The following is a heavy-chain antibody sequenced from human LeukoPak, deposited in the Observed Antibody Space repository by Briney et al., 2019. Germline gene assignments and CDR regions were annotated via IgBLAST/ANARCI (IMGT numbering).Heavy chain of an antibody. D-gene: IGHD1-1*01. CDR3: ARTWGNWNGFAFDI. J-gene: IGHJ3*02. CDR1: GYTFTSYG. CDR2: ISAYNGNT. V-gene: IGHV1-18*01. Sequence: ASVKVSCKASGYTFTSYGISWVRQAPGQGLEWMGWISAYNGNTNYAQKLQGRVTMTRDTSISTAYMELSRLRSDDTAVYYCARTWGNWNGFAFDIWGQGTMVTVSS.